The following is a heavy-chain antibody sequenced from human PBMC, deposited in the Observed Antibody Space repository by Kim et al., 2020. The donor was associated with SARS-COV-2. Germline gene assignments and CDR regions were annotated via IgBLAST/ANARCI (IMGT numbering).Heavy chain of an antibody. Sequence: GGSLRLSCAASGFTFSSYDMHWVRQATGKGLEWVSAIGTAGDTYYPGSVKGRFTISRENAKNSLYLQMNSLRAGDTAVYYCARALVVAATPGGMDVWGQGTTVTVSS. V-gene: IGHV3-13*01. CDR3: ARALVVAATPGGMDV. D-gene: IGHD2-15*01. CDR2: IGTAGDT. CDR1: GFTFSSYD. J-gene: IGHJ6*02.